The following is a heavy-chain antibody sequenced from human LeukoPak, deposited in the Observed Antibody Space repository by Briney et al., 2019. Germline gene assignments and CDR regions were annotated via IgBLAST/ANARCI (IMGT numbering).Heavy chain of an antibody. D-gene: IGHD3-16*01. CDR1: GGSFSGYY. CDR3: ARHGPPRAGWGRKYYYMDV. J-gene: IGHJ6*03. Sequence: SETLSLTCAVYGGSFSGYYWSWIRQPPGKGLEWIGEINHRGSTNYNPSLKSRVTISVDTSKNQFSLKLSSVTAADTAVYYCARHGPPRAGWGRKYYYMDVWGKGTTVTISS. CDR2: INHRGST. V-gene: IGHV4-34*01.